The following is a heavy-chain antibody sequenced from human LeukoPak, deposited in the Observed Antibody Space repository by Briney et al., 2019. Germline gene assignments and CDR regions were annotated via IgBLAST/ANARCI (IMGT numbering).Heavy chain of an antibody. CDR1: GYSFTSYW. CDR3: ARQSGDFYYYYGMDV. V-gene: IGHV5-10-1*01. J-gene: IGHJ6*04. D-gene: IGHD7-27*01. CDR2: IDPSDSYT. Sequence: AESLKISCKGSGYSFTSYWISWVRQMPGKGLEWMGRIDPSDSYTNYSPSFQGHVTISADKSISTAYLQWSSLKASDTAMYYCARQSGDFYYYYGMDVWGKGTAVTVSS.